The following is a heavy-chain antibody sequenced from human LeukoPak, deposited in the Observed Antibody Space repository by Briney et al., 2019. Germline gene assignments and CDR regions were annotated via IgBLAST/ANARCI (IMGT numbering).Heavy chain of an antibody. D-gene: IGHD4-17*01. CDR3: ARDDDYDDHNTFDM. Sequence: PGGSLRLSCAASGFVFSTYGMHWVRQAPGKGLEWVAVIWSHGNTKKYADSVTGRFTISRDNSKSTLYLEMNTLRAEDTAVYYCARDDDYDDHNTFDMWGHGTMVTVSS. CDR2: IWSHGNTK. V-gene: IGHV3-33*01. CDR1: GFVFSTYG. J-gene: IGHJ3*02.